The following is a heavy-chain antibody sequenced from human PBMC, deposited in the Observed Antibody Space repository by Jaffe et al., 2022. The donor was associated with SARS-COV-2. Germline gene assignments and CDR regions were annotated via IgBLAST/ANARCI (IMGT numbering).Heavy chain of an antibody. CDR3: ASIDYGDY. D-gene: IGHD2-15*01. CDR1: GLIFSDYA. J-gene: IGHJ4*02. Sequence: EVRLAESGGGLVQPGGSLRLSCEVSGLIFSDYAMTWVRQAPGKGLEWVAGISGSGKNTYYPDSMKGRFTISRDNSRNTVFLQMNSLRLEDTAVYYCASIDYGDYWGQGTLVAVSS. CDR2: ISGSGKNT. V-gene: IGHV3-23*04.